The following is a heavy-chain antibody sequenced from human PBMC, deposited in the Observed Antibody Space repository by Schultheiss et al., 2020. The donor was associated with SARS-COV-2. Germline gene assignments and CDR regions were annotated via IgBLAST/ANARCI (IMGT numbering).Heavy chain of an antibody. CDR1: GFTFSSYG. V-gene: IGHV3-30*18. D-gene: IGHD3-9*01. J-gene: IGHJ6*02. CDR3: AKDTAYYDILTGYYRAYYYGMDV. Sequence: GGSLRLSCAASGFTFSSYGMHWVRQAPGKGLEWVAVISYDGSNKYYADSVKGRFTISRDNSKNSLYLQMNSLRTEDTALYYCAKDTAYYDILTGYYRAYYYGMDVWGQGTTVTVAS. CDR2: ISYDGSNK.